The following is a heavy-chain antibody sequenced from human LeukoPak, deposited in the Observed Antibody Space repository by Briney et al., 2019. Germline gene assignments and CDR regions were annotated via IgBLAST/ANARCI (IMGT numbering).Heavy chain of an antibody. V-gene: IGHV3-20*04. D-gene: IGHD6-13*01. CDR1: GFTFDDYG. CDR3: ARDRSSWYVAFDY. J-gene: IGHJ4*02. CDR2: INWNGGST. Sequence: PGGPLRLSCAASGFTFDDYGMSWVRQAPGKGLEWVSGINWNGGSTGYADFVKGRFTISRDNAKYSLYLQMNSLRAEDTALYYCARDRSSWYVAFDYWGQGTLVTVSS.